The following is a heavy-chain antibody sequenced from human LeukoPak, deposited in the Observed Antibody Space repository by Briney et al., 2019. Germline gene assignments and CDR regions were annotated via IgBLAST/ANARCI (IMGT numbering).Heavy chain of an antibody. V-gene: IGHV3-33*06. Sequence: GGSLRLSCAASGFTFSSYGMHWVRQAPGKGLEWVAVIWYDGSNKYYADSVEGRFTISRDNSKNTLYLQMNSLRAEDTAVYYCAKAHYGDYVIDYWGQGTLVTVSS. D-gene: IGHD4-17*01. J-gene: IGHJ4*02. CDR2: IWYDGSNK. CDR1: GFTFSSYG. CDR3: AKAHYGDYVIDY.